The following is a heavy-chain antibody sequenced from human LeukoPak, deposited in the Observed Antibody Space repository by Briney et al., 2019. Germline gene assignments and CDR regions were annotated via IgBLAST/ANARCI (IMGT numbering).Heavy chain of an antibody. Sequence: SEALSLTCTVSGGSISSYYWSWIRQPAGKGLEWIGRIYSTGSTNYNPSLKSRVTMSVDTSKNQFSLRLRSVTAADTAVYYCARQIASAGTAGFDFWGQGALVTVSS. CDR2: IYSTGST. CDR3: ARQIASAGTAGFDF. J-gene: IGHJ4*02. CDR1: GGSISSYY. D-gene: IGHD6-13*01. V-gene: IGHV4-4*07.